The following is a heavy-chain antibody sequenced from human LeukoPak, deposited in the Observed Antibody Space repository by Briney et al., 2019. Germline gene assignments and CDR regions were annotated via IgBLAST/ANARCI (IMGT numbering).Heavy chain of an antibody. V-gene: IGHV1-8*02. D-gene: IGHD6-13*01. J-gene: IGHJ6*02. CDR3: AILRGASWPYYYGMDV. CDR1: GYTFTSYD. Sequence: ASVKVSCKASGYTFTSYDTNWVRQATGQGLEWMGWMNPNSGNTGYAQKFQGRVTMTRNTSISTAYMELSSLRSEDTAVYYCAILRGASWPYYYGMDVWGQGTTVTVSS. CDR2: MNPNSGNT.